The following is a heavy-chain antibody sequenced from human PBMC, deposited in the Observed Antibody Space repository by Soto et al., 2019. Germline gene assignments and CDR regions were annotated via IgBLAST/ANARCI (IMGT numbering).Heavy chain of an antibody. CDR3: IQSRCGGDCLQSYASYYYYGMDV. J-gene: IGHJ6*02. CDR2: IYWDDDK. CDR1: AFSLSTGGVG. V-gene: IGHV2-5*02. Sequence: QITLKESGPPLVKPTQTLTLTCTFSAFSLSTGGVGVGWIRQPPGKALEWLALIYWDDDKRYSPSLRSRLTITKDPSKTQVVLTMTIMDPVDTATYYCIQSRCGGDCLQSYASYYYYGMDVWGQGTTVTVSS. D-gene: IGHD2-21*02.